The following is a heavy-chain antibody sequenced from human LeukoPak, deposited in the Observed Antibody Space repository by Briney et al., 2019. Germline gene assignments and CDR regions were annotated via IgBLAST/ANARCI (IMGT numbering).Heavy chain of an antibody. D-gene: IGHD3-16*01. CDR2: IYYSGST. V-gene: IGHV4-39*07. Sequence: SETLSLTCTVSGGSISSNSYYWGWIRQPPGKGLEWIGSIYYSGSTYYNPSLKSRVTMSVDTSKNQFSLKLSSVTAADTAVYYCATLESYPLQHWGQGTLVTVSS. CDR3: ATLESYPLQH. CDR1: GGSISSNSYY. J-gene: IGHJ1*01.